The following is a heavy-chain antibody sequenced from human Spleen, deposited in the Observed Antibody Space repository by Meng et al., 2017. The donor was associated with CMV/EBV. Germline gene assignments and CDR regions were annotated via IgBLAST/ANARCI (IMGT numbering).Heavy chain of an antibody. CDR2: QAGGEK. Sequence: QAGGEKYCVDSVKGRLTISRDNSKNTLHLQMNTLRAEDTALYYCARGGYYDSSGQNWFDPWGQGTLVTVSS. V-gene: IGHV3-7*01. CDR3: ARGGYYDSSGQNWFDP. D-gene: IGHD3-22*01. J-gene: IGHJ5*02.